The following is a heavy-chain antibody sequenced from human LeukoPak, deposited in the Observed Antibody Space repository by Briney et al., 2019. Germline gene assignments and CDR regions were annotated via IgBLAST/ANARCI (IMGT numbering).Heavy chain of an antibody. V-gene: IGHV4-59*12. CDR2: IYHSGST. J-gene: IGHJ4*02. D-gene: IGHD2-2*01. Sequence: SETLSLTCTVSGGSISSYYWSWIRQPPGKGLEWIGYIYHSGSTYYNPSLKSRVTISVDRSKNQFSLKLSSVTAADTAVYYCARVPALDSYYFDYWGQGTLVTVSS. CDR3: ARVPALDSYYFDY. CDR1: GGSISSYY.